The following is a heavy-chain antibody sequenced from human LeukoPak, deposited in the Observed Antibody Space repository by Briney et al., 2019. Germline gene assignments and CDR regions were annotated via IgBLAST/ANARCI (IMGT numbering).Heavy chain of an antibody. D-gene: IGHD3-3*01. V-gene: IGHV4-34*01. J-gene: IGHJ5*02. Sequence: KPSETLSLTCAVYGGSFSGYYWSWIRQPPGKGLEWIGEINHSGSTNYNPSLKSRVTISVDTSKNQFSLKLSSVTAADTAVYYCARGPTTFGVVIIRRRVWFDPWGQGTLVTVSS. CDR2: INHSGST. CDR3: ARGPTTFGVVIIRRRVWFDP. CDR1: GGSFSGYY.